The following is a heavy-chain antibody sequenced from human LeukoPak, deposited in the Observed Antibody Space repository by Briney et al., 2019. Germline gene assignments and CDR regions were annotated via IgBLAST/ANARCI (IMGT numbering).Heavy chain of an antibody. CDR3: GKEGGA. Sequence: GGSLRLSCAASGFIFSDFTMTWVRQPPGKGPEWVSAIGGRGGSTYYADSLGGRFTISRENSKEMVYLQMKSLKVEERGSYNSGKEGGAWGQGTKVTVSS. CDR1: GFIFSDFT. CDR2: IGGRGGST. D-gene: IGHD3-16*01. V-gene: IGHV3-23*01. J-gene: IGHJ5*02.